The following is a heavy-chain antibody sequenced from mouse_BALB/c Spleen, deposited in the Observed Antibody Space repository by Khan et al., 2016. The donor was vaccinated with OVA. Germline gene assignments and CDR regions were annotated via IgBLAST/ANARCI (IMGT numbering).Heavy chain of an antibody. CDR1: GYTFTDYV. CDR3: ARAGWDVFAY. CDR2: IYPGSDST. V-gene: IGHV1-77*01. Sequence: QVQLQQSGPELVKPGASVKMSCKASGYTFTDYVMNWVKQRTGQGLEWIGQIYPGSDSTYYNEKFKGKATLTADRSSSTVYMQLSSLTSEDSAVYFCARAGWDVFAYWGQGTLVTVSA. J-gene: IGHJ3*01. D-gene: IGHD4-1*01.